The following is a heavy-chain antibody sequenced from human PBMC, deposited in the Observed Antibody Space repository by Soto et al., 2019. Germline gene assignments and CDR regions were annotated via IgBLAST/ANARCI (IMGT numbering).Heavy chain of an antibody. D-gene: IGHD1-26*01. J-gene: IGHJ4*01. CDR1: GFPFNNAW. V-gene: IGHV3-15*07. CDR3: TTDSRTTLPEIRFDY. Sequence: SGGSLRLSCAASGFPFNNAWINWVRQVPGKGLEWVGRVKSKADGGSGDYAAPVKGRFVVSRDDSKDIVYLQMSSLKIEDTGVYYCTTDSRTTLPEIRFDYWGHGTQVTVSS. CDR2: VKSKADGGSG.